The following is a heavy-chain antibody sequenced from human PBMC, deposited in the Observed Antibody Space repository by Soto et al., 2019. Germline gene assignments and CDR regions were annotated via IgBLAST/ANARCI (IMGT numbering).Heavy chain of an antibody. CDR1: GGSISSSSYY. Sequence: QLQLQESGPGLVKPSETLSLTCTVSGGSISSSSYYWGWIRQPPGKGLEWIGSIDYSGSTYYNPSLKSRVTISVDTSKNQFSLKLRSVTDADTAVYYCARHWGSSGWYFYFDYWGQGTLVTVSS. D-gene: IGHD6-19*01. J-gene: IGHJ4*02. CDR3: ARHWGSSGWYFYFDY. CDR2: IDYSGST. V-gene: IGHV4-39*01.